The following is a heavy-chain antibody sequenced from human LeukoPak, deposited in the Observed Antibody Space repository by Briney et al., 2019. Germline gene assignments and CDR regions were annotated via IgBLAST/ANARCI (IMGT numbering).Heavy chain of an antibody. CDR2: ISWNSGSI. CDR3: AKDHIVGATFHYYGMDV. CDR1: GFTFDDYA. Sequence: GGSLRLSCAASGFTFDDYAMHWVRQAPGKGLEWVSGISWNSGSIGYADSVKGRFTISRDNAKNSLYLQMNSLRAEDTALYYCAKDHIVGATFHYYGMDVWGQGTTVTVSS. J-gene: IGHJ6*02. V-gene: IGHV3-9*01. D-gene: IGHD1-26*01.